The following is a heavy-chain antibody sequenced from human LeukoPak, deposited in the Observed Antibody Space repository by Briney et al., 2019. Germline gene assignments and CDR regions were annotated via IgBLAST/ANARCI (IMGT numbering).Heavy chain of an antibody. J-gene: IGHJ4*02. CDR3: ARDRGSGWYVY. Sequence: SETLSLTCTVSGGSISSYYWSWIRQPAGKGLEWIGRIDTSGNTNYNPSLKSRITMSVDTSKNQFSLKLSSVTAADSAVYYCARDRGSGWYVYWGQGALVTVSS. D-gene: IGHD6-19*01. CDR1: GGSISSYY. CDR2: IDTSGNT. V-gene: IGHV4-4*07.